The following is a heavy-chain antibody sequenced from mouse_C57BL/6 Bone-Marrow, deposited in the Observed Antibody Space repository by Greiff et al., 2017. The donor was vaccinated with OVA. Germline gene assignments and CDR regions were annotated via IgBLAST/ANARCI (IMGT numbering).Heavy chain of an antibody. Sequence: EVKVVESGEGLVKPGGSLKLSCAASGFTFSSYAMSWVRQTPEKRLEWVAYISSGGDYIYYADTVKGRFTISRDNARNTLYLQMSSLKSEDTAMYYCTRESYDYDDGRYYFDYWGQGTTLTVSS. CDR1: GFTFSSYA. CDR3: TRESYDYDDGRYYFDY. CDR2: ISSGGDYI. D-gene: IGHD2-4*01. J-gene: IGHJ2*01. V-gene: IGHV5-9-1*02.